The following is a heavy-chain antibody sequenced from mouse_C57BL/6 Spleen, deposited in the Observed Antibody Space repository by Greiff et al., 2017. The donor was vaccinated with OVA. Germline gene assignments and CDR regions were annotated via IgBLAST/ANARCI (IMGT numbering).Heavy chain of an antibody. CDR1: GYTFTSYG. CDR3: ARGDYYGSSLNYYAMDY. D-gene: IGHD1-1*01. CDR2: IYPRSGNT. Sequence: VQLQQSGAELARPGASVKLSCKASGYTFTSYGISWVKQRTGQGLEWIGEIYPRSGNTYYNEKFKGKATLTADKSSSTAYMELRSLTSEDSAVYFCARGDYYGSSLNYYAMDYWGQGTSVTVSS. V-gene: IGHV1-81*01. J-gene: IGHJ4*01.